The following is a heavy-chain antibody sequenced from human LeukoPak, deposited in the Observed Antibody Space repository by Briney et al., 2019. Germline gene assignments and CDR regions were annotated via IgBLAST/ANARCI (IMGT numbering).Heavy chain of an antibody. J-gene: IGHJ4*02. Sequence: GGSLRLSCAASGFTFTSYSMNWVRQAPGKGLVWVSRINSDGGTTYYADSVKGRFTISRDNVKNTLYLQMNSLRAEDTAVYYCARSLGDCWGQGTLVTVSS. D-gene: IGHD7-27*01. CDR3: ARSLGDC. CDR2: INSDGGTT. CDR1: GFTFTSYS. V-gene: IGHV3-74*01.